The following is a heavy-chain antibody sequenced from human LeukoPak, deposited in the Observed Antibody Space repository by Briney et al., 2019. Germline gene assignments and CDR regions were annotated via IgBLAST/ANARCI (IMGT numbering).Heavy chain of an antibody. CDR3: ARGIGGVIVMYDY. J-gene: IGHJ4*02. V-gene: IGHV1-2*02. CDR1: GYTFTGYY. CDR2: INPNSGGT. D-gene: IGHD3-16*02. Sequence: ASVKVSCKASGYTFTGYYMHWVRQAPGQGLGWMVWINPNSGGTNYAQKFQGRVTMTRDTSISTAYMELSRLRSDDTAVYYCARGIGGVIVMYDYWGQGTLVTVSS.